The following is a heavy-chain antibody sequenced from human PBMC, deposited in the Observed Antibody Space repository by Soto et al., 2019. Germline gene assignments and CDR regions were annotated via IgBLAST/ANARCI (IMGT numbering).Heavy chain of an antibody. D-gene: IGHD3-22*01. J-gene: IGHJ4*02. Sequence: PGGSLRLSCAASGFTFSSYAMSWIRQAPGKGLEWVSAISDSGGSTYYADPVKGRFTISRDYSKNTLYLQMNSLRAEDTAVYYCARVIGGYYYDSNGLYYFDYWGQGPLVTVSS. CDR3: ARVIGGYYYDSNGLYYFDY. CDR2: ISDSGGST. V-gene: IGHV3-23*01. CDR1: GFTFSSYA.